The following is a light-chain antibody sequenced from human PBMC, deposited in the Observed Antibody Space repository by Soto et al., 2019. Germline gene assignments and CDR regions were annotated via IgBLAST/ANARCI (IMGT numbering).Light chain of an antibody. V-gene: IGLV2-23*01. J-gene: IGLJ1*01. CDR1: SSDVGSSNL. Sequence: QSSLTQPASVSGFPGQSITISCTGTSSDVGSSNLVSWYQQYPGKAPKLIIYEGSRRPSGVSGRFSGSKSGNTASLTISGLQAEDEADYYCCSFASSSTFYVFGTGTKVTVL. CDR3: CSFASSSTFYV. CDR2: EGS.